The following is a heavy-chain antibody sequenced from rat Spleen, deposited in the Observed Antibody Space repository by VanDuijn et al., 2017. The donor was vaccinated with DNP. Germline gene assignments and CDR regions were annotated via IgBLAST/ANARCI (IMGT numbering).Heavy chain of an antibody. J-gene: IGHJ2*01. V-gene: IGHV3-3*01. CDR2: INSAGNT. CDR1: GYSITSSYR. Sequence: EVQLQESGPGLVKPSQSLSLTCSVTGYSITSSYRWNWIRKFPGNKLEWMGSINSAGNTNYNPSLKSRISTTRDTSKNQFFLQVNSVTTEDTATYYCARTDYGYPRYYFDYWGQGVMVTVSS. D-gene: IGHD1-7*01. CDR3: ARTDYGYPRYYFDY.